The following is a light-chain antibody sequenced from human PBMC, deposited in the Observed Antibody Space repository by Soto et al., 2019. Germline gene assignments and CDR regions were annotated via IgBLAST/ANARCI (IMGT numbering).Light chain of an antibody. CDR2: DAS. V-gene: IGKV1-5*01. Sequence: DIQMTQSPSTLSASVGDRVTITCRASQSIGRFLAWYQHQPGKAPKLLIYDASTLESGVPSRFSGTGSGTEFTFSITSLQPEDFGTYYCQQCYMGGTLGQGTKVDSK. J-gene: IGKJ1*01. CDR1: QSIGRF. CDR3: QQCYMGGT.